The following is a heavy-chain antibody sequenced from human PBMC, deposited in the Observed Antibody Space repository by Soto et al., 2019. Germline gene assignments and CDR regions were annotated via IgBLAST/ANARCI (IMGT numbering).Heavy chain of an antibody. Sequence: PSETLSLTCNFSGGSVSGYHWSWIRQPPGKGLEWIGYINNNGNTDYNPSLESRVTISVDTSKNQFSLKLSSVTAADTAVYYCARHLGYDNSGYYRNWFDPWGQGTLVTVSS. CDR3: ARHLGYDNSGYYRNWFDP. V-gene: IGHV4-59*08. CDR2: INNNGNT. D-gene: IGHD3-22*01. CDR1: GGSVSGYH. J-gene: IGHJ5*02.